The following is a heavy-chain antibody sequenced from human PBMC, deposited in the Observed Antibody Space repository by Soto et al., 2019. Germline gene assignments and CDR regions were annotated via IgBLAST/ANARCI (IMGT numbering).Heavy chain of an antibody. CDR2: ISWNSGSI. CDR3: AKDARRVPAAILYFYYGMDV. V-gene: IGHV3-9*01. D-gene: IGHD2-2*01. CDR1: GFTFDDYA. J-gene: IGHJ6*02. Sequence: GGSLRLSCAASGFTFDDYAMHWVRQAPGKGLEWVSGISWNSGSIDYADSVKGRFTISRDNAKNSLYLQMNSLRAEDTALYYCAKDARRVPAAILYFYYGMDVWGQGTTVTVSS.